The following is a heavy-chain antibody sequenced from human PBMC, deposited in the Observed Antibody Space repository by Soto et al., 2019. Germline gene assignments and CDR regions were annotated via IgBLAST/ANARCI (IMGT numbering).Heavy chain of an antibody. V-gene: IGHV4-31*03. D-gene: IGHD3-10*01. Sequence: QVQLQESGPGLVKPQQTLSLTCTVSGASITSGGSGGYYWSCIRQLPGRGLEWIGYIYYSGGSYYNPSLKSRVTISLDTSKNQVSLSLGSVTAADTAVYYCARDGGYYATDVWGQGTTVTVSS. CDR3: ARDGGYYATDV. J-gene: IGHJ6*02. CDR2: IYYSGGS. CDR1: GASITSGGSGGYY.